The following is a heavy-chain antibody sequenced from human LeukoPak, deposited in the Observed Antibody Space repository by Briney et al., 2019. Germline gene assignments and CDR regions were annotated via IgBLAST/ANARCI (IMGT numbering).Heavy chain of an antibody. D-gene: IGHD6-19*01. Sequence: SQTLSLTCAVYGGSFSGYYWSWIRQPPGKGLEWIVEINHSGSTNNNPSLTSRDTISVDTSKNQFSLKLSSVTAADTAVYYCARGAYSSGWYKWFDPWGQGTLVTVSS. CDR1: GGSFSGYY. CDR3: ARGAYSSGWYKWFDP. CDR2: INHSGST. V-gene: IGHV4-34*04. J-gene: IGHJ5*02.